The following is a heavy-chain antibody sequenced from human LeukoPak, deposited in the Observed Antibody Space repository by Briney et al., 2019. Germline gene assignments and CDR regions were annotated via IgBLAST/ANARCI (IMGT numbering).Heavy chain of an antibody. CDR3: ARDLLAAAGTAVDY. D-gene: IGHD6-13*01. CDR2: INPNSGGT. V-gene: IGHV1-2*02. J-gene: IGHJ4*02. CDR1: GYTFTSYY. Sequence: ASVKVSCKASGYTFTSYYMHWVRQAPGQGLEWMGWINPNSGGTNYAQKFQGRVTMTRDTSISTAYMELSRLRSDDTAVYYCARDLLAAAGTAVDYWGQGTLVTVSS.